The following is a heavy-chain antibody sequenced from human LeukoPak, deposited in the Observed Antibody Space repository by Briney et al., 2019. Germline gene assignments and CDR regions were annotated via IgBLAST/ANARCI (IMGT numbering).Heavy chain of an antibody. CDR1: GYTFNAYY. CDR3: VRSSYCSGGICYSGGHY. J-gene: IGHJ4*02. Sequence: GASVKVSCKASGYTFNAYYMHWVRQAPGQGLECMGWVNPNTGGTKYAQNFQGRVTMTRDTSTTTAYTELTRLNSDDTAVYFCVRSSYCSGGICYSGGHYWGQGTLVTVSP. CDR2: VNPNTGGT. D-gene: IGHD2-15*01. V-gene: IGHV1-2*02.